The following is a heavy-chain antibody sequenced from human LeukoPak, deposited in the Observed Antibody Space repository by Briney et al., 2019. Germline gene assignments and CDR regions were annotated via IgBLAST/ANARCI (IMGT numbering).Heavy chain of an antibody. D-gene: IGHD3-3*01. V-gene: IGHV1-69*05. J-gene: IGHJ4*02. CDR3: ASAGSGQSDFWSGYYTYYFDY. CDR2: IIPIFGTA. CDR1: GGTFSSYA. Sequence: SVKVSCKASGGTFSSYAISWVRQAPGQGLEWMGRIIPIFGTANYAQKFQGRVTITTDESTSTAYMELSSLRSEDTAVYYCASAGSGQSDFWSGYYTYYFDYWGQGTLVTVSS.